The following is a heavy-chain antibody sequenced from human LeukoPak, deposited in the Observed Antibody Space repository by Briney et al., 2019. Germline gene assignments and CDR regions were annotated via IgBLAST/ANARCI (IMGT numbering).Heavy chain of an antibody. CDR2: ISGSGGST. CDR1: GFTFSSYA. D-gene: IGHD6-13*01. J-gene: IGHJ4*02. Sequence: GGSLRLSCAASGFTFSSYAMSWVRQAPGKGLEWVSAISGSGGSTYYADSVKGRFTISRDNSKNTLYLQMNSLRVEDTAVYYCAKGGSSSWPPSPIDYWGQGTLVTVSS. CDR3: AKGGSSSWPPSPIDY. V-gene: IGHV3-23*01.